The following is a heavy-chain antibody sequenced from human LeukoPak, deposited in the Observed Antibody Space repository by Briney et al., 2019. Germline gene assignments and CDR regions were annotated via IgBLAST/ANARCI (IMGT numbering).Heavy chain of an antibody. CDR1: GGSFSGYY. CDR3: ARGVAYSLDSLNYYGMDV. V-gene: IGHV4-34*01. D-gene: IGHD5-18*01. J-gene: IGHJ6*02. Sequence: SETLSLTCAVCGGSFSGYYWSWIRQPPGKGLEWIGKINHSGSTNYNPSLKSRVTISVETSKTQFSLKLSSVTAADTAVYYCARGVAYSLDSLNYYGMDVWGQGTTVTVSS. CDR2: INHSGST.